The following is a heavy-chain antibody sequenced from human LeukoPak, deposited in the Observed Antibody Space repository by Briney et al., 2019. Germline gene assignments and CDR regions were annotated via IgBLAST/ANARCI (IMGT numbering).Heavy chain of an antibody. J-gene: IGHJ6*03. CDR3: ARGPPIRGYRYGYDTGYYYSYSMDV. D-gene: IGHD5-18*01. Sequence: ASVKVSCKASGYTFTSYDINWVRQATGQGLEWMGWMNPISGNTGHSQKFQGRVTMTRDTSISTAYMELSSLRSEDTAVYYCARGPPIRGYRYGYDTGYYYSYSMDVWGKGTTVTISS. CDR2: MNPISGNT. V-gene: IGHV1-8*01. CDR1: GYTFTSYD.